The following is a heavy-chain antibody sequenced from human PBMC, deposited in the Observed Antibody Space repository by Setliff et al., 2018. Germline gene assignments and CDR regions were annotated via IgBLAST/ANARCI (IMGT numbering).Heavy chain of an antibody. CDR3: ARAHYDILTGYHTGPLDY. J-gene: IGHJ4*02. CDR1: GGTFSSYA. D-gene: IGHD3-9*01. V-gene: IGHV1-69*13. Sequence: SVKVSCKASGGTFSSYAISWVRQAPGQGLEWMGGIIPIFGTANYAQKFQGRVTITADESTGTAYMELSSLRSEDTAVYYCARAHYDILTGYHTGPLDYWGQGTLVTVSS. CDR2: IIPIFGTA.